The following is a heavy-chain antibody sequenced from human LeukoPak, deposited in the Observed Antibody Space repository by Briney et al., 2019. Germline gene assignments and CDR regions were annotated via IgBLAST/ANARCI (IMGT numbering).Heavy chain of an antibody. Sequence: GGSLRLSCAASGFTFDDYTMHWVRQAPGKGLEWVSLISWDGGSTYYADSVKGRFTISRDNSKNTLYLQMDSLRAEDTAVYYCAGGYIAADLDYWGQGTLITVSS. J-gene: IGHJ4*02. V-gene: IGHV3-43*01. CDR3: AGGYIAADLDY. CDR1: GFTFDDYT. CDR2: ISWDGGST. D-gene: IGHD6-13*01.